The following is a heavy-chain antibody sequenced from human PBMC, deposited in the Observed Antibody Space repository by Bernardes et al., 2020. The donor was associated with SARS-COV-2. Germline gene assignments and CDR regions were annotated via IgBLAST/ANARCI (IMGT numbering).Heavy chain of an antibody. D-gene: IGHD4-17*01. CDR1: GFTFGTYN. V-gene: IGHV3-21*01. CDR2: ISTSSSYI. Sequence: VGSLRLSCAASGFTFGTYNMNWVRQTPGKGLEWVSSISTSSSYIYFADSLKGRFTISRDNAKNSLYLQMNSLRAEDTAVYFCARDTSTVTTNAWYFDLWGRGTLVTVSS. J-gene: IGHJ2*01. CDR3: ARDTSTVTTNAWYFDL.